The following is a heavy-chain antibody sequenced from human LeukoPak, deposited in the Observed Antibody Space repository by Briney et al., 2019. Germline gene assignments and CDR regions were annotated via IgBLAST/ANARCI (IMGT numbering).Heavy chain of an antibody. CDR2: ISGGGGST. CDR1: GFTFDDYA. CDR3: AKQGMAGYFHY. Sequence: GRSLRLSCAASGFTFDDYAMHWVRQAPGKGLEWVSAISGGGGSTYYADSVKGRFTISRDNSKSTLYLQMNSLRAEDTAIYYCAKQGMAGYFHYWGQGTLVTVSS. J-gene: IGHJ4*02. D-gene: IGHD6-19*01. V-gene: IGHV3-23*01.